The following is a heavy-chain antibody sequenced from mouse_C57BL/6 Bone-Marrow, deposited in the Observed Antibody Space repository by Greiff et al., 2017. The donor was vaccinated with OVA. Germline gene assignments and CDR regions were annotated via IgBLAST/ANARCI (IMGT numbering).Heavy chain of an antibody. CDR1: GFSLTSYG. Sequence: QVQLQQSGPGLVQPSQSLSITCTVSGFSLTSYGVHWVRQSPGKGLEWLGVIWRGGSTDYNAAFMSRPSITKDNSKSQVFFKMNSLQADDTAIYYCAKPLYYYGSSYDWYFDVWGTGTTVTVSS. J-gene: IGHJ1*03. D-gene: IGHD1-1*01. V-gene: IGHV2-5*01. CDR3: AKPLYYYGSSYDWYFDV. CDR2: IWRGGST.